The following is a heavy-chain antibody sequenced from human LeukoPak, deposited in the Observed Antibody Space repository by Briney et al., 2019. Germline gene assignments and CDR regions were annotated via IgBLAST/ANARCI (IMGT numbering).Heavy chain of an antibody. CDR1: GFAFDEFA. CDR2: IRRRAYGGAT. Sequence: PGQSLRLSCTTSGFAFDEFAMRWVRQPAGKGLEWVGFIRRRAYGGATEYAASVKGRFIIYRDDSKGIAYLQMNSLKTEDTAVYYCSRNGLVDFDYWGQGSRVIVSP. CDR3: SRNGLVDFDY. V-gene: IGHV3-49*04. J-gene: IGHJ4*02.